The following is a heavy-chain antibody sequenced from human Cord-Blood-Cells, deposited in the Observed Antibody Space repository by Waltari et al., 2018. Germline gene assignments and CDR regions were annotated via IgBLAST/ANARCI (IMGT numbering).Heavy chain of an antibody. CDR1: GFTFSSYL. CDR2: INSDGSST. D-gene: IGHD3-3*01. J-gene: IGHJ4*02. CDR3: ARVRYYDFWSGYYY. Sequence: ELQLVESGGGLVQPGGSLRLSCAASGFTFSSYLMHWVPQAPGKGLVWVSRINSDGSSTSYADSVKGRFTISRDNAKNTLYLQMNSLRAEDTAVYYCARVRYYDFWSGYYYWGQGTLVTVSS. V-gene: IGHV3-74*01.